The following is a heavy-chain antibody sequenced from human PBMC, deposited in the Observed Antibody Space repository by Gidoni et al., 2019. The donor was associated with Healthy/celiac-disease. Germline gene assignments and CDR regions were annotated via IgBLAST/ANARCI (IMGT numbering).Heavy chain of an antibody. J-gene: IGHJ6*02. D-gene: IGHD2-2*01. CDR3: ARGSPAFRYYDGMDV. Sequence: QVHIQPWRAGLLKPSETLSLTCAVYRRSFSGYYWSWIRQLPGKGLEWIGEINHSGSTNYNPALRSRVTISVDTSKNQFSLKRSSVTAADTAVYYCARGSPAFRYYDGMDVWGQGTTVTVSS. V-gene: IGHV4-34*01. CDR1: RRSFSGYY. CDR2: INHSGST.